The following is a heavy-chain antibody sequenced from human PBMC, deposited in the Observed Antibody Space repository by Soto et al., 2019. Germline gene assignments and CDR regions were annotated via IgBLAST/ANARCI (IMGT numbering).Heavy chain of an antibody. CDR3: AKKMFADTNGHHPHDVFDI. V-gene: IGHV3-33*06. CDR2: VWYEGSNK. D-gene: IGHD2-8*01. Sequence: LRLSCGASGFTFSSYAMNWVRQAPGKGLEWVAVVWYEGSNKFYVDSVKGRFTISRDNSENTVYLQMDSLSAEDTAIYYCAKKMFADTNGHHPHDVFDIWGQGTELTVSS. J-gene: IGHJ3*02. CDR1: GFTFSSYA.